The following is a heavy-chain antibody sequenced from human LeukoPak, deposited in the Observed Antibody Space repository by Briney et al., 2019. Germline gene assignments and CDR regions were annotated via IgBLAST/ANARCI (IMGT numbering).Heavy chain of an antibody. CDR1: GYTFTSYG. V-gene: IGHV1-18*01. D-gene: IGHD5-12*01. CDR2: ISAYNGNT. J-gene: IGHJ4*02. Sequence: AASVKVSCKASGYTFTSYGISWVRQAPGQGLEWMGWISAYNGNTNYAQKLQGRVTMTTDTSTSTAYMELRSLRSDDTAVYYCARVPLGYSGYGKGYYFDYWGQGTLVTVSS. CDR3: ARVPLGYSGYGKGYYFDY.